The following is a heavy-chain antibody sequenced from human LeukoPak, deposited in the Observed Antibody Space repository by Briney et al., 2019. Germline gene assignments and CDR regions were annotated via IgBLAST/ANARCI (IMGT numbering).Heavy chain of an antibody. J-gene: IGHJ4*02. V-gene: IGHV3-30-3*01. D-gene: IGHD2-15*01. CDR3: ARELVVVVAASDY. CDR1: GFTFSSYA. Sequence: SGGSLRLSCAASGFTFSSYAMHWVRQAPGKGLEWVAVISYDGSNKYYADSVKGRFTISRDNSKNTLYLQMNSLRAEDTAVYYCARELVVVVAASDYWGQGTLVTVSS. CDR2: ISYDGSNK.